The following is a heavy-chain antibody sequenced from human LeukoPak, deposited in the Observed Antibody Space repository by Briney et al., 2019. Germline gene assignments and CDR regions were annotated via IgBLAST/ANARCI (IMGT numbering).Heavy chain of an antibody. CDR3: ASVARWRLWFGDVPVFDY. J-gene: IGHJ4*02. CDR1: GFTFNDYY. Sequence: PGGSLRLSCAASGFTFNDYYMSWIRQAPGQGLEWISHISDSSSTIYYADSVKGRFTISRDNTKNSLYLQLNSLRAEDTAVYYCASVARWRLWFGDVPVFDYWGQGTLVTVSS. D-gene: IGHD3-10*01. V-gene: IGHV3-11*01. CDR2: ISDSSSTI.